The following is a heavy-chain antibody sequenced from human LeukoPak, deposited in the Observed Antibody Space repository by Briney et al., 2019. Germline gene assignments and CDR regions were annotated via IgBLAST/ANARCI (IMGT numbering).Heavy chain of an antibody. J-gene: IGHJ4*02. CDR1: GGTFSDHA. Sequence: SVKVSCKASGGTFSDHAVSWVRQAPGQGLEWMGRIIPLLGVRSYAQKFQDRVTVSADKSTSTAYKELSSLRSEDSALYYCAIIAVGGVDPFDSWGQGTLVTVSS. CDR3: AIIAVGGVDPFDS. D-gene: IGHD6-19*01. V-gene: IGHV1-69*04. CDR2: IIPLLGVR.